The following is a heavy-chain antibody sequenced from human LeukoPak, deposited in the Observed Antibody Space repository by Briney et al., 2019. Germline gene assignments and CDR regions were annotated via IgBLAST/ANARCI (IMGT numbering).Heavy chain of an antibody. D-gene: IGHD6-13*01. CDR1: GFTFSSYA. Sequence: GGSLRLSCAASGFTFSSYAMHWVRQAPGKGLEWVAVISYDGSNKYYADSVKGRFTISRDNSKNTLYLQMNSLRPEDTAVYYCAKDVGKYSSSWSTPFDAFGIWGQGTMVTVSS. V-gene: IGHV3-30-3*01. J-gene: IGHJ3*02. CDR2: ISYDGSNK. CDR3: AKDVGKYSSSWSTPFDAFGI.